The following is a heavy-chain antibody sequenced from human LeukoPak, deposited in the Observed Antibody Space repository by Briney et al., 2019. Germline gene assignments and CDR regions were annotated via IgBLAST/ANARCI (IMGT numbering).Heavy chain of an antibody. D-gene: IGHD1-26*01. CDR3: ARSYSGSYYYYFDY. V-gene: IGHV3-53*01. CDR1: GFTFSSYA. CDR2: IYSGGST. Sequence: GGSLRLSCAASGFTFSSYAMSWVRQAPGKGLEWVSVIYSGGSTYYADSVKGRFTISRDNSKNTLYLQMNSLRAEDTAVYYCARSYSGSYYYYFDYWGQGTLVTVSS. J-gene: IGHJ4*02.